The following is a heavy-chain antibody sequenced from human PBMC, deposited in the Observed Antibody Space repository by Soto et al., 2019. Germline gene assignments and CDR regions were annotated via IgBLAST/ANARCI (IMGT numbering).Heavy chain of an antibody. V-gene: IGHV1-8*01. CDR3: AREGVRGMYV. D-gene: IGHD3-16*01. J-gene: IGHJ6*02. CDR1: GYTFTSYG. Sequence: GASVKVSCKASGYTFTSYGINWVRQATGQGLEWMGWMNPNSANTGHAQKFQGRVTMTRNTSISTAYMELSSLRSEDTAVYYCAREGVRGMYVWGQGTTVTVSS. CDR2: MNPNSANT.